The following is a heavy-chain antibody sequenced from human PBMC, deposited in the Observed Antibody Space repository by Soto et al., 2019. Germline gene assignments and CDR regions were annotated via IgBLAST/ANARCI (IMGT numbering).Heavy chain of an antibody. Sequence: QVQLVQSGAEVKKPGSSVKVSCKASGGTFSSYAISWVRQAPGQGLEWMGGIIPIFGTANYAQKFQGRVTITADESTSTAYMELSSLRSEDTAVYYCARGPRDIVLMVYSHPFDPWGQGTLVPVSS. V-gene: IGHV1-69*01. D-gene: IGHD2-8*01. CDR1: GGTFSSYA. J-gene: IGHJ5*02. CDR2: IIPIFGTA. CDR3: ARGPRDIVLMVYSHPFDP.